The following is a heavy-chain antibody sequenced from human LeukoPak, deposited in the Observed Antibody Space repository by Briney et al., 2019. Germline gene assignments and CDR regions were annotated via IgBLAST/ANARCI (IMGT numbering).Heavy chain of an antibody. V-gene: IGHV1-46*01. J-gene: IGHJ4*02. CDR3: ARNPTHSYDSSGYFDY. CDR2: INPSGGST. CDR1: GYTFTSYY. D-gene: IGHD3-22*01. Sequence: ASVKVSCKASGYTFTSYYMHWVRQAPGQGLEWMGIINPSGGSTSYAQKFQGRVTMTRGTSTSTVYMEPSSLRSEDTAVYYCARNPTHSYDSSGYFDYWGQGTLVTVPS.